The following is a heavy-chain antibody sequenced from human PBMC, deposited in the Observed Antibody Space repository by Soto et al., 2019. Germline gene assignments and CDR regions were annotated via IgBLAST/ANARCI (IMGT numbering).Heavy chain of an antibody. CDR1: GPIFSSYG. J-gene: IGHJ5*02. D-gene: IGHD2-2*01. CDR3: ARDVSAGSSTSA. CDR2: IDSSGRYI. Sequence: EVQLVESGGGLVKPGGSLRLSCVASGPIFSSYGMNWLRQAPGKGLEWVSSIDSSGRYIYYADSLQGRFTISRDNAKNSMYLQMNRLRGEATARYFCARDVSAGSSTSAWGQGTLVTVSS. V-gene: IGHV3-21*01.